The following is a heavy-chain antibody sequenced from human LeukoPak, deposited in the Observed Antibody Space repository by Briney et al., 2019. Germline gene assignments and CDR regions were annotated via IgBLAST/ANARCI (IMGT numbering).Heavy chain of an antibody. J-gene: IGHJ4*02. Sequence: GGSLRLSCAASGFTFDDYGMSWVRQAPGKGLEWVSGINWNGGSTGYADSVKGRFTISRDNAKNSLYLQMNSLRAEDTALYYCARARDGYNSSRAGDYWGQGTLVTVSS. CDR3: ARARDGYNSSRAGDY. CDR1: GFTFDDYG. V-gene: IGHV3-20*04. CDR2: INWNGGST. D-gene: IGHD5-24*01.